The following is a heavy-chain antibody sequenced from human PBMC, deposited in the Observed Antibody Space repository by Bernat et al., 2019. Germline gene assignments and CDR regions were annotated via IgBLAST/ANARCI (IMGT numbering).Heavy chain of an antibody. CDR3: AKDKLYGSSWYGAFDI. CDR2: ISGSGGST. Sequence: EVQLVESGGGLVQPGGSLRLSCAASGFTFSSYAMSWVRQAPGKGLEWVSAISGSGGSTYYADSVKGRFTISRDNSKNTLYLKINSLRAEDTAVYYCAKDKLYGSSWYGAFDIWGQGTMVTVSS. D-gene: IGHD6-13*01. CDR1: GFTFSSYA. J-gene: IGHJ3*02. V-gene: IGHV3-23*04.